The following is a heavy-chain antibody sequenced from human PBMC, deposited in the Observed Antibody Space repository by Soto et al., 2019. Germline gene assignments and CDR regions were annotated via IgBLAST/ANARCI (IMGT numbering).Heavy chain of an antibody. CDR1: GYTFTSCD. CDR2: MNPNSGNT. CDR3: AKSLYCGGDCSDAFDI. Sequence: ASVKVSCKASGYTFTSCDINCVRQATGQGLEWMGWMNPNSGNTGYAQKFQGRVTMTRNTSISTAHMELSSLRSEDTAVYYCAKSLYCGGDCSDAFDIWGQGTMVTVSS. D-gene: IGHD2-21*02. V-gene: IGHV1-8*01. J-gene: IGHJ3*02.